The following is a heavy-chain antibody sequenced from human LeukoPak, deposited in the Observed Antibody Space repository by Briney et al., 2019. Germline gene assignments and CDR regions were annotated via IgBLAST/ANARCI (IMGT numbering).Heavy chain of an antibody. Sequence: GGSLRLSCAASGSTFSSYGMHWVRQAPGKGLEWVAVISSDGSIKYYADSVKGRFTISRDNSKNTLYLQMNSLRADDTAVYYGANENYYGSGSYLDYWGQGTLVTVSS. CDR3: ANENYYGSGSYLDY. CDR1: GSTFSSYG. V-gene: IGHV3-30*18. D-gene: IGHD3-10*01. CDR2: ISSDGSIK. J-gene: IGHJ4*02.